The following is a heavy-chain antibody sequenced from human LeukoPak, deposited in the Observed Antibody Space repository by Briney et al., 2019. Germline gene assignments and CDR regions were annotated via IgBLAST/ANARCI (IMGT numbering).Heavy chain of an antibody. CDR2: IYYSGST. CDR1: GGSITSGGYY. V-gene: IGHV4-31*03. D-gene: IGHD3-22*01. CDR3: ARSDSYYDSSAWDP. Sequence: SETLSLICTVSGGSITSGGYYWSWIRQHPGKGLEWMGYIYYSGSTYYNPSLKSRVTISVDTSKNQFSLKLSSVTAADTAVYYCARSDSYYDSSAWDPWGQGTLVTVSS. J-gene: IGHJ5*02.